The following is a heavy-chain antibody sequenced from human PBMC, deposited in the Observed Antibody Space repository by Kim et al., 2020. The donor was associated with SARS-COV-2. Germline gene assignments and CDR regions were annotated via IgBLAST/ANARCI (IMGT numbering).Heavy chain of an antibody. J-gene: IGHJ4*02. V-gene: IGHV3-48*03. CDR3: AREKSGIAL. Sequence: GGSLRLSCAASGFTFSSYEMNWVRQAPGKGLEWVSYISSSGSTIYYVDSVKGRFTISRDNAKNSLYLQMNSLRAEDTAVYYCAREKSGIALWGQGTLVTVSS. CDR2: ISSSGSTI. CDR1: GFTFSSYE. D-gene: IGHD6-13*01.